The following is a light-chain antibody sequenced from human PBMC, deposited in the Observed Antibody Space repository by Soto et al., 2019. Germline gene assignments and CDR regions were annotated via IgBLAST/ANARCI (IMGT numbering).Light chain of an antibody. CDR2: DVS. J-gene: IGLJ3*02. V-gene: IGLV2-14*01. CDR1: SSDVGGYNY. Sequence: QSALTQSASVSGSPGQSITVSCTGTSSDVGGYNYVSWYQQHPVKAPKLIIYDVSNRPSGVSTRFSGSKSGNTASLTISGLQAEDEADYSCSSYTSTNSWVFVGGTKVTVL. CDR3: SSYTSTNSWV.